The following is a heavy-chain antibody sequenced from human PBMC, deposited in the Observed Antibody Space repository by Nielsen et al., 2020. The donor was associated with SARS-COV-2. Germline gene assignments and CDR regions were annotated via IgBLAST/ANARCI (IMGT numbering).Heavy chain of an antibody. CDR3: ARDHIVANIDLDY. Sequence: GESLKISCAASGFTFSNFAMNWVRQAPGKGLEWVSFISTSSGYIHYADSVKGRFTTSRDNAKNSLYLQMKSLRVEDTAVYYCARDHIVANIDLDYWGHGTLVTVSS. D-gene: IGHD5-12*01. J-gene: IGHJ4*01. CDR1: GFTFSNFA. CDR2: ISTSSGYI. V-gene: IGHV3-21*05.